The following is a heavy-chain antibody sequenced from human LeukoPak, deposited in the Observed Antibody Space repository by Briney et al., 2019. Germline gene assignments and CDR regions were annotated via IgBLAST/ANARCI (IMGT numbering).Heavy chain of an antibody. Sequence: GSLRLFWSASGISVSDQHMNLVRQAPGKGLEWVSVTYRGGTTYYAGFVNDRFTSSRDNSKNTLDLQMNSLRDDDTAVYYCARESPTTVTSFDYWGQGTLVTVSS. V-gene: IGHV3-66*01. D-gene: IGHD4-17*01. CDR1: GISVSDQH. J-gene: IGHJ4*02. CDR3: ARESPTTVTSFDY. CDR2: TYRGGTT.